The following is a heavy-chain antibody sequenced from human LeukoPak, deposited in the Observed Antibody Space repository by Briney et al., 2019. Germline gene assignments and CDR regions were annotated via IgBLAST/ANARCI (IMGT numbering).Heavy chain of an antibody. CDR3: ATQDIDGEDSSSLDAFDI. V-gene: IGHV3-15*01. J-gene: IGHJ3*02. D-gene: IGHD6-13*01. CDR2: IKRKTAGGTT. Sequence: PGGSLRLSCAASGFTFSDAWLSWVRQAPGKGLEWVGRIKRKTAGGTTDYAAPVKGRFTISRDDSKNTLYLQMNSLRAEDTAVYYCATQDIDGEDSSSLDAFDIWGQGTMVTVSS. CDR1: GFTFSDAW.